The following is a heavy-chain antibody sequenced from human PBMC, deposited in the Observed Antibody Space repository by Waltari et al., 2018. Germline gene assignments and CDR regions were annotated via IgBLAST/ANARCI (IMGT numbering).Heavy chain of an antibody. CDR1: GGSFSVHF. CDR2: IDHRGST. Sequence: QVQLQQGGAGLLKPSETLSLTCPVHGGSFSVHFGTWIRQAPGKGLGWLGEIDHRGSTHYNPSFRSRVTISVDTSKNQFSLQLNSVTAADTALYYCARERSRDFDWLPNVLDVWGLGTLVTVSS. D-gene: IGHD3-9*01. J-gene: IGHJ3*01. CDR3: ARERSRDFDWLPNVLDV. V-gene: IGHV4-34*02.